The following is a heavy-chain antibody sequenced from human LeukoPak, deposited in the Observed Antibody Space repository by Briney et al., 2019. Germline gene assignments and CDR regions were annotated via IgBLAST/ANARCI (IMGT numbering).Heavy chain of an antibody. V-gene: IGHV1-18*01. CDR3: ARVNPYSGSYLDDY. D-gene: IGHD1-26*01. CDR2: ISAYNGNT. Sequence: ASVKVSCKASGYTFTSYGISWVRQAPGQGLEWMGWISAYNGNTNYAQKLLGRVTMTTDTSTSTAYMELRSLRSDDTAVYYCARVNPYSGSYLDDYWGQGTLVTVSS. CDR1: GYTFTSYG. J-gene: IGHJ4*02.